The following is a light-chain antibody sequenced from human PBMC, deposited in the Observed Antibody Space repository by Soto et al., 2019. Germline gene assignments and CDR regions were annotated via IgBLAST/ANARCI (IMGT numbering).Light chain of an antibody. V-gene: IGLV1-40*01. CDR2: GNS. J-gene: IGLJ2*01. Sequence: QSVLTQPPSVSGAPGQRVTISCTGSSSNIGAGYDVHWYQQLPGTAPKLLIYGNSTRPSVVPDRFSGSKSGTSASLAITGLQAEDEADYYCQSYDSSLSAVVFGGGTKLTVL. CDR3: QSYDSSLSAVV. CDR1: SSNIGAGYD.